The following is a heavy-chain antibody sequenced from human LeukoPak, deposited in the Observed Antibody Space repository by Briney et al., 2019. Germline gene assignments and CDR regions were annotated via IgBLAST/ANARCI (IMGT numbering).Heavy chain of an antibody. CDR1: GFTFSSYG. J-gene: IGHJ6*03. CDR3: AKAVLTMVLWDYYYMDV. V-gene: IGHV3-23*01. CDR2: ISGSGGST. D-gene: IGHD3-10*01. Sequence: PGGSLRLPCAASGFTFSSYGMSWVRQAPGKGLEWVSAISGSGGSTYYADSVKGRFTISRDNSKNTLYLQMNSLRAEDTAVYYCAKAVLTMVLWDYYYMDVWGKGATVTISS.